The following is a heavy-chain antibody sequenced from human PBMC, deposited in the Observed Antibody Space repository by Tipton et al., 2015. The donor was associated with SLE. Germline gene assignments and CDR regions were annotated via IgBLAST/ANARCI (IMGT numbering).Heavy chain of an antibody. CDR3: ARDMGGTEGGWFDP. CDR2: IIPILNIT. J-gene: IGHJ5*02. CDR1: GGTFSNYA. V-gene: IGHV1-69*05. D-gene: IGHD1-26*01. Sequence: QSGPEVKKPESSVKVSCKASGGTFSNYAINWVRLAPGQGLEWMGEIIPILNITNYAQNFQGRVAITTDESTSTAYMELSSLRSEDTAVYYGARDMGGTEGGWFDPWGQGTLVTVSS.